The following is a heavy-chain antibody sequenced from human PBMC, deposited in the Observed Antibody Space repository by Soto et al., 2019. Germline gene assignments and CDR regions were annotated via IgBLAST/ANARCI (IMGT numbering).Heavy chain of an antibody. J-gene: IGHJ4*02. CDR1: GFSFGASW. Sequence: EVQLMESGGGLVQPGGSLRLSCAASGFSFGASWMAWVRQAPGKGLEWVADIKQDGSGKNYVDSVKGRVTISRENAKNSLYLQMNSLRAEDTAVYYCARDPYYGALHYWGLGTLVTVSS. CDR2: IKQDGSGK. V-gene: IGHV3-7*01. D-gene: IGHD3-10*01. CDR3: ARDPYYGALHY.